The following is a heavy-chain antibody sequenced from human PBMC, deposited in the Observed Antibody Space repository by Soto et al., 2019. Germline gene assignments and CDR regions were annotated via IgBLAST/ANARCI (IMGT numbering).Heavy chain of an antibody. Sequence: QVQLGQSGTEVKKPGASVKVSCKASGYTDNTYGITWVRQAPGQGLEWMGWISAYNGNTNYAQKFQGRVTMTADTSTSTGYMELRSLTSDDTAVYYCATVNPYYYFDLWGRGTLVTVSS. D-gene: IGHD4-17*01. CDR1: GYTDNTYG. J-gene: IGHJ2*01. V-gene: IGHV1-18*01. CDR3: ATVNPYYYFDL. CDR2: ISAYNGNT.